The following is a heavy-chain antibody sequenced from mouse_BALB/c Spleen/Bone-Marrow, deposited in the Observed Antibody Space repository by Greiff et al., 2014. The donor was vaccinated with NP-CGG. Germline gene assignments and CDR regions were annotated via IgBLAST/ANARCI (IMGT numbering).Heavy chain of an antibody. CDR3: ARPTTVVATGGSFDY. CDR1: GFTFSSYG. V-gene: IGHV5-6*01. CDR2: ISSGGSYT. Sequence: EVQGVESGGDLVKPGGSLKLSCAASGFTFSSYGMSWVRQTPDKRLEWAATISSGGSYTYYPDSVKGRFTISRDNAKNTLYLQMSSLKSEDTAMYYCARPTTVVATGGSFDYWGQGTTLTVSS. J-gene: IGHJ2*01. D-gene: IGHD1-1*01.